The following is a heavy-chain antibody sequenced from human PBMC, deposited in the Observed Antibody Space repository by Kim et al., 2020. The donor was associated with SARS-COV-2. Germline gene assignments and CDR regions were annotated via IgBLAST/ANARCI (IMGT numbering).Heavy chain of an antibody. V-gene: IGHV4-34*01. Sequence: SETLSLTCAVYGGSFSGYYWSWIRQPPGKGLEWIGEINHSGSTNYNPSLKIRVTISVDTSKNQFSLKLSSVTAADTAVYYCARGFLPGPAARYGSFHPGWFDPWGQGTLVTVSS. CDR2: INHSGST. CDR3: ARGFLPGPAARYGSFHPGWFDP. D-gene: IGHD2-2*01. J-gene: IGHJ5*02. CDR1: GGSFSGYY.